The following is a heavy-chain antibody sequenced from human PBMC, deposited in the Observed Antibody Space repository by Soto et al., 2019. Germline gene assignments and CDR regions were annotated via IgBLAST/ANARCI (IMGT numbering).Heavy chain of an antibody. CDR1: GHPLSYRY. D-gene: IGHD3-9*01. Sequence: QVQLVQSGAEVKQTGSSVKISCKTSGHPLSYRYLHWFRQAPGQAFEWMGRMRPLIGDTNNAQKVHDRLTLTRDRPMTTAYMELRSLTSDDTAIYYCAGEGSYETLSGNSHIFDWGQGTLVSVSS. V-gene: IGHV1-45*02. CDR2: MRPLIGDT. J-gene: IGHJ4*02. CDR3: AGEGSYETLSGNSHIFD.